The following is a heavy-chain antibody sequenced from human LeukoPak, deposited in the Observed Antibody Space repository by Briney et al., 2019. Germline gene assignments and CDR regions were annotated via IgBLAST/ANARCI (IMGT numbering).Heavy chain of an antibody. Sequence: PGGSLRLSYAASGFTFSSYAMSWVRQAPGKGLEWVSAISGSGGSTYYADSVKGRFTISRDNSKNTLYLQMNSLRAEDTAVYYCAKDRVSVYYYDSSGYYYFDYWGQGTLVTVSS. CDR1: GFTFSSYA. J-gene: IGHJ4*02. V-gene: IGHV3-23*01. D-gene: IGHD3-22*01. CDR3: AKDRVSVYYYDSSGYYYFDY. CDR2: ISGSGGST.